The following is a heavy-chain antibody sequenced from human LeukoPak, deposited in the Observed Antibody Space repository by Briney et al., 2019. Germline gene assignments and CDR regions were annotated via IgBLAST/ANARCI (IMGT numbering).Heavy chain of an antibody. CDR2: INPNSGGT. V-gene: IGHV1-2*02. CDR3: ARFTDGFDS. J-gene: IGHJ3*02. Sequence: ASVKVSCKASGYTFTGYYMHWVRQAPGQGLEWMGWINPNSGGTNYAQKFRGRVTMTGDTSISTAYMELGWLRFDDTAVYYCARFTDGFDSWGQGTMVTVSS. CDR1: GYTFTGYY.